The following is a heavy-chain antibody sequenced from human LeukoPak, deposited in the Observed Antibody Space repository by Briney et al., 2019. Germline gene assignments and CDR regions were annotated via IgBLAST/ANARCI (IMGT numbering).Heavy chain of an antibody. CDR2: ISSSGSTI. J-gene: IGHJ4*02. V-gene: IGHV3-48*03. CDR1: GFTFSSYE. CDR3: ARSGAYYDILTGYYIDY. D-gene: IGHD3-9*01. Sequence: GGSLRLSCAASGFTFSSYEMNWVRQAPGKGLEWVSYISSSGSTIYYAGSVKGRFTISRDNAKNSLYLQMNSLRAEDTAVYYCARSGAYYDILTGYYIDYWGQGTLVTVSS.